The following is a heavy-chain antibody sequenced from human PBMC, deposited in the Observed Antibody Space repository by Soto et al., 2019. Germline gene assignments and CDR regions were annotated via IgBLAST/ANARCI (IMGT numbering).Heavy chain of an antibody. V-gene: IGHV4-59*01. D-gene: IGHD3-3*01. CDR3: ARANDFWSGYRPYYFDY. CDR2: IYYSGST. J-gene: IGHJ4*02. Sequence: SESLSLPCTVSGGSISSYYWSWIRQPPGKGLAWTGYIYYSGSTNYTPSLKSRVTISGDTSKTQFSRKLSSVTAADTAVYYCARANDFWSGYRPYYFDYWGQGTLVTSPQ. CDR1: GGSISSYY.